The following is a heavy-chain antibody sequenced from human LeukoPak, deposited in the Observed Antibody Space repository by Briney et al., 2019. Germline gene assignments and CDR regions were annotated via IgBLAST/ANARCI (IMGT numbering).Heavy chain of an antibody. CDR1: GFTFSSYA. Sequence: GGSLRLSCAASGFTFSSYAMHWVRQAPGKGLEWVAVISYDGSNKYYADSVKGRFTISRDNSKNTLYLQMNSLRAEDTAVYYCARGYCSSTSCYTPDKDYWGQGTLVTVSS. J-gene: IGHJ4*02. V-gene: IGHV3-30*04. CDR3: ARGYCSSTSCYTPDKDY. CDR2: ISYDGSNK. D-gene: IGHD2-2*02.